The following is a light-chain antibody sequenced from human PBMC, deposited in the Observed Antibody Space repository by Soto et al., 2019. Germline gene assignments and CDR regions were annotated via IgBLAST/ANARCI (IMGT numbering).Light chain of an antibody. V-gene: IGKV3-20*01. CDR2: GAS. Sequence: IVLTQSPGTLSLSPWERATLSCRASQSVSSNYLAWYQQKPGQAPRLLIYGASSRATGIPDRFSGSGSGTDFTLTIRRLEPEDFAVYYCQQYGSSYPWTFGQGTKVDIK. CDR1: QSVSSNY. J-gene: IGKJ1*01. CDR3: QQYGSSYPWT.